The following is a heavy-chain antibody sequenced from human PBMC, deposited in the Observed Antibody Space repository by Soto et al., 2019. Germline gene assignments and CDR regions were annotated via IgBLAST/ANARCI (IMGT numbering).Heavy chain of an antibody. V-gene: IGHV1-2*02. J-gene: IGHJ4*02. CDR2: IIPSTGDT. Sequence: QVQLVQSGAEVKKPGASVKLSCKASGFTFSDYYVHWVRQAPGQGLEWMGWIIPSTGDTNYAQKFQGRVTMTRDTSISTAYMELSSRRSDDTAVYYCARDSPFDYWGQGTLVTVSS. CDR3: ARDSPFDY. CDR1: GFTFSDYY.